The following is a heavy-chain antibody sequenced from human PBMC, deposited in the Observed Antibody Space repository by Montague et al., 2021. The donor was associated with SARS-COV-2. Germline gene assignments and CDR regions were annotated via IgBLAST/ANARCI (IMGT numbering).Heavy chain of an antibody. V-gene: IGHV4-34*01. D-gene: IGHD4-17*01. Sequence: SETLSLTCAVHGGSFSGSYRSCIRQPSGKGLEWIAEINHRGSTNYNPSLKSRVTISVDTSKDQFSLKLSSVTAADTAVYYCARGGTVTTFYHYYYGMDVWGQGTTVTVSS. CDR2: INHRGST. CDR1: GGSFSGSY. CDR3: ARGGTVTTFYHYYYGMDV. J-gene: IGHJ6*02.